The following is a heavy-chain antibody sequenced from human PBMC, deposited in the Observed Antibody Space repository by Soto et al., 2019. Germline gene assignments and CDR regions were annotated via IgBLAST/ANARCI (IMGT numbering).Heavy chain of an antibody. CDR3: ARDQNGSGNYYTRYFDY. CDR1: GGSINSRYW. D-gene: IGHD3-10*01. J-gene: IGHJ4*02. Sequence: SQTLSLTCAVSGGSINSRYWWRWVRQSPGKGLEWIGEIYHSGSTNYNPSLKSRVTISVDKSKNQFSLNLSSVTAADTAVYYCARDQNGSGNYYTRYFDYWGQGTLVTVS. CDR2: IYHSGST. V-gene: IGHV4-4*02.